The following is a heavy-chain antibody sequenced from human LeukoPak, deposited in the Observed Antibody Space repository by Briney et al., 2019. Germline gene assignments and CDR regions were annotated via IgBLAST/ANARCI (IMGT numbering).Heavy chain of an antibody. D-gene: IGHD3-16*02. CDR1: GDSVSTKSAT. CDR3: ARSLPRAFDI. Sequence: SQTLSLTCAISGDSVSTKSATWNWIRQSPSRGLEWLGRTYYRSKWYYEYALSVKSRINVNPDTSKNQFSLQLNSVTPEDTAVYYCARSLPRAFDIWGQGTMVTVSS. CDR2: TYYRSKWYY. J-gene: IGHJ3*02. V-gene: IGHV6-1*01.